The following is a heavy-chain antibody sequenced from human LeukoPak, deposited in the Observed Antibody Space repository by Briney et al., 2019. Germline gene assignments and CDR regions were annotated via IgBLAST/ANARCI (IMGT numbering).Heavy chain of an antibody. J-gene: IGHJ4*02. D-gene: IGHD1-1*01. Sequence: KPGGSLRLSCAASGFTFSDYYMTWIRQAPGKGLEWVSYISDSTNTIYYADSVKGRFTISRDNAKNLLYLQMDSLRVEDTAIYYCARDPRTVRIWGQGTLVTVSS. V-gene: IGHV3-11*04. CDR2: ISDSTNTI. CDR3: ARDPRTVRI. CDR1: GFTFSDYY.